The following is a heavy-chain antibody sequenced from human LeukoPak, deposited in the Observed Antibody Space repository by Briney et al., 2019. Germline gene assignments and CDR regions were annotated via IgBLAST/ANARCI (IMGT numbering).Heavy chain of an antibody. CDR1: GGTFSSYA. Sequence: SVKVSCKASGGTFSSYAISWVRQAPGQGLEWMGRIIPILGIANYAQKFQGRVTITADKSTSTAYMELSSLRSEDAAVYYCARARYDFWSGYPDYYYYGMDAWGQGTTVTVSS. D-gene: IGHD3-3*01. J-gene: IGHJ6*02. CDR2: IIPILGIA. V-gene: IGHV1-69*04. CDR3: ARARYDFWSGYPDYYYYGMDA.